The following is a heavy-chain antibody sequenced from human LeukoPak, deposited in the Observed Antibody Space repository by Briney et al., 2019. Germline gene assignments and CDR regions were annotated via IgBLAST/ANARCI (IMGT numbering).Heavy chain of an antibody. V-gene: IGHV4-34*01. J-gene: IGHJ4*02. CDR2: INHSGST. Sequence: SETLSLTCAVYGGSFNGYYWSWIRQPPGKGLEWIGEINHSGSTNYNPSLKSRVTISVDTSKNQFSLKLSSVTAADTAVYYCARGAKYYYGSGSYHFDYWGQGTLVTVSS. D-gene: IGHD3-10*01. CDR1: GGSFNGYY. CDR3: ARGAKYYYGSGSYHFDY.